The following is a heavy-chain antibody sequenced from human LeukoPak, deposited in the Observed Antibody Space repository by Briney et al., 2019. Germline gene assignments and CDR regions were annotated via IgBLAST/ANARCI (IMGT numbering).Heavy chain of an antibody. J-gene: IGHJ4*02. V-gene: IGHV3-7*01. CDR2: IKEDGSQK. CDR3: VSQQVVPH. CDR1: GFTFSNYW. D-gene: IGHD6-13*01. Sequence: GGSLRLSCVVSGFTFSNYWMSWVRQAPGKGLEWVANIKEDGSQKDYVDSVKGRFTISRDNAKNSVYLQMNSLRVEDTAVYYCVSQQVVPHWGQGTRVTVSS.